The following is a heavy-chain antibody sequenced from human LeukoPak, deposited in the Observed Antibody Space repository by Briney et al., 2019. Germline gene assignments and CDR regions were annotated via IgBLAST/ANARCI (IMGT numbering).Heavy chain of an antibody. D-gene: IGHD5-24*01. V-gene: IGHV4-30-4*07. CDR1: GGSISSGGYS. CDR2: IYYSGST. CDR3: ARRLFQNTDGYKY. Sequence: SQTLSLTCAVSGGSISSGGYSWSWIRQPPGKGLEWIGYIYYSGSTYYNPSLKSRVTISVDTSKNQFSLKLSSVTAADTAVYYCARRLFQNTDGYKYWGQGTLVTVSS. J-gene: IGHJ4*02.